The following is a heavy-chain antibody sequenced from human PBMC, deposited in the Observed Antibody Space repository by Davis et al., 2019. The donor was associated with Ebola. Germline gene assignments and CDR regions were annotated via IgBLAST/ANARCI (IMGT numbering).Heavy chain of an antibody. J-gene: IGHJ3*02. V-gene: IGHV5-51*01. CDR2: IYPGDSDT. D-gene: IGHD2-2*01. CDR3: ATGAYCSSTSCYAQAGAFDI. Sequence: GESLKISCKGSGYSFTSYWIGWVRQMPGKGLEWMGIIYPGDSDTRYSPSFQGQVTISADKSISTAYLQWSSLKASDTAMYYCATGAYCSSTSCYAQAGAFDIWAQGTMVTVSS. CDR1: GYSFTSYW.